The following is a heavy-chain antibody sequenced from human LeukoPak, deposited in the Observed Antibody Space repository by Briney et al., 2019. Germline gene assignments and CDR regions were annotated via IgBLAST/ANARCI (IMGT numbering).Heavy chain of an antibody. V-gene: IGHV3-73*01. CDR3: AALAAAASRNWFDP. CDR1: EFTFSGSA. CDR2: IRNDANTDAT. Sequence: PGGSLRLSCAASEFTFSGSAIYWVRQASGKGLEWVGRIRNDANTDATTYAASVQGRFTISRDDSQNTAYLQMNSLKPEDTAVYYCAALAAAASRNWFDPWGQGTLVTVSS. J-gene: IGHJ5*02. D-gene: IGHD6-13*01.